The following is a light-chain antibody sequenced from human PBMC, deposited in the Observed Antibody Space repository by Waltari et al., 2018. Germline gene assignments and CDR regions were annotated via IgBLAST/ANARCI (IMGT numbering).Light chain of an antibody. CDR1: QNISNN. CDR2: AAS. J-gene: IGKJ4*01. CDR3: QQSYSTTT. V-gene: IGKV1-39*01. Sequence: DIQMTQSPSSLSASVGDRVTITCRASQNISNNLNWSHQKPGNAPTLLIYAASTVQSGVPSRFSGSGSGTDFTLTISSLQPEESATYYCQQSYSTTTFGGGTKVEIK.